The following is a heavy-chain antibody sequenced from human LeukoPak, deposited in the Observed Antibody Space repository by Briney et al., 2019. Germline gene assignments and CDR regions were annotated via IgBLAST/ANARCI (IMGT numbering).Heavy chain of an antibody. CDR2: IWDTEIT. D-gene: IGHD5-12*01. CDR3: ARGLVLATDDAFDI. J-gene: IGHJ3*02. V-gene: IGHV4-59*01. Sequence: SETLSLTCTVSGGSIRSYFWSWLRQPPGKGLEGIGYIWDTEITDYNPSLKSRVTISLDTSKNPFSLKLRSVTAADTALYFCARGLVLATDDAFDIWGQGTLVTVSS. CDR1: GGSIRSYF.